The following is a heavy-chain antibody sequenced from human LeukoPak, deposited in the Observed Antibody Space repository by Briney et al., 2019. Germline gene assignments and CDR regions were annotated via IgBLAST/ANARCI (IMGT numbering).Heavy chain of an antibody. Sequence: GASVKVSCKASGYTFTSYYMHWVRQAPGQGLEWMGIINPSGGSTSYAQKFQGRVTMTRDTSTSTVYMELSSLRSEDTAVYYCARAATDYDFWSGYYTSYFDYWGQGTLVTVSS. J-gene: IGHJ4*02. D-gene: IGHD3-3*01. CDR1: GYTFTSYY. CDR2: INPSGGST. CDR3: ARAATDYDFWSGYYTSYFDY. V-gene: IGHV1-46*03.